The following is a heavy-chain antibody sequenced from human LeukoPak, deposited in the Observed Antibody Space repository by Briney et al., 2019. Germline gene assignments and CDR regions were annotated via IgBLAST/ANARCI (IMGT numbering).Heavy chain of an antibody. CDR3: ARSGYDFAYYYYGMDV. CDR2: INTNTGNP. Sequence: ASVKVSCKASGYTFTSYGISWVRQAPGQGLEWMGWINTNTGNPTYAQGFTGRFVFSLDTSVSTAYLQISSLKAEDTAVYYCARSGYDFAYYYYGMDVWGQGTTVTVSS. D-gene: IGHD5-12*01. V-gene: IGHV7-4-1*02. J-gene: IGHJ6*02. CDR1: GYTFTSYG.